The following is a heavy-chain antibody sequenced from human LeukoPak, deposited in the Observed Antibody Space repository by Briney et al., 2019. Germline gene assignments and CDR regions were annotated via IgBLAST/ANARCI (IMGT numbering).Heavy chain of an antibody. V-gene: IGHV3-21*01. CDR1: GFTFSSYS. CDR2: ISSSSSYI. J-gene: IGHJ3*02. CDR3: ARTMVRGVTLPDAFDI. D-gene: IGHD3-10*01. Sequence: GGSLRLSCAASGFTFSSYSMNWVRQAPGKGLEWVSSISSSSSYIYYADSVKGRFTISRDNAKNSLYLQMNSLGAEDTAVYYCARTMVRGVTLPDAFDIWGQGTMVTVSS.